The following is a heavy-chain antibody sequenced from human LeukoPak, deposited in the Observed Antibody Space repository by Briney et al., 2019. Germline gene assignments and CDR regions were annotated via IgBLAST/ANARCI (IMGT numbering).Heavy chain of an antibody. Sequence: SETLSLTCTVSGGSINSNSYFWGWIRQTPGKGLEWIGNIYNTRTTSYNPSLKTRITISVDTSKVHFSLSLRSVTAADTAVYFCARSRIAAAGTEYFHHWGRGTLVSASS. V-gene: IGHV4-39*02. CDR2: IYNTRTT. CDR1: GGSINSNSYF. J-gene: IGHJ1*01. D-gene: IGHD6-13*01. CDR3: ARSRIAAAGTEYFHH.